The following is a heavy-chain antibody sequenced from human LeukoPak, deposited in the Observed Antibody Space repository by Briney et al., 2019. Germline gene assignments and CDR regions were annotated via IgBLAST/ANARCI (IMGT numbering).Heavy chain of an antibody. CDR2: ISSSSTTI. D-gene: IGHD5-24*01. J-gene: IGHJ4*02. V-gene: IGHV3-48*04. CDR1: GFTFSSFS. CDR3: ARETGWYFDY. Sequence: GGSLRLSCVASGFTFSSFSMNWVRQAPGKGLEWVSYISSSSTTISYADSVKGRFTISRDVAKNSLYLQMNSLRAEDTAVYYCARETGWYFDYWGQGTLVAVSS.